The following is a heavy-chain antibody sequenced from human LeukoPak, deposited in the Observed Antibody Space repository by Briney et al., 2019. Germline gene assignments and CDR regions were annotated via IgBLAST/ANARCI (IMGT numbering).Heavy chain of an antibody. J-gene: IGHJ5*02. CDR1: GFTFSSYS. CDR2: ISSSGSYI. Sequence: GGSLRLSCAASGFTFSSYSMNWVRQAPGKVLEWVSSISSSGSYIYYADSVKGRFTISRDNAKNSLYLQMNSLRAEDTAVYYCAREMLAAVAAQSWGQGTLVTVSS. CDR3: AREMLAAVAAQS. D-gene: IGHD6-19*01. V-gene: IGHV3-21*01.